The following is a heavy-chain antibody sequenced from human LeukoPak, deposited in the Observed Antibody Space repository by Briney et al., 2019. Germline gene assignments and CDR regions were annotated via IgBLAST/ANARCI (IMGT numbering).Heavy chain of an antibody. J-gene: IGHJ4*02. D-gene: IGHD3-22*01. CDR3: ARYYYDSSGSNERIDY. CDR2: ISYDGSNK. V-gene: IGHV3-30*04. CDR1: GFTFSSYA. Sequence: PGGSLRLSCAASGFTFSSYAMHWVRQAPGKGLEWVAVISYDGSNKYYADSVKGRFTISRDNSKNTLYLQMNSLRAEDTAVYYCARYYYDSSGSNERIDYWGQGTLVTVSS.